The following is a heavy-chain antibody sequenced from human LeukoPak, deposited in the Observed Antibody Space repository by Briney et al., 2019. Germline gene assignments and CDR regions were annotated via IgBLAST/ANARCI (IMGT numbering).Heavy chain of an antibody. CDR1: GGSISSYD. J-gene: IGHJ6*03. CDR2: IYTSGST. D-gene: IGHD3-3*01. V-gene: IGHV4-4*07. CDR3: ARDIKKRITIFGVVSVYYMDV. Sequence: PSETLSLTCTVSGGSISSYDWSWIRQPPGKGLEWIGRIYTSGSTNYNPSLESRVTMSVDTSKNQFSLKLSSVTAADTAVYYCARDIKKRITIFGVVSVYYMDVWGKGTTVTVSS.